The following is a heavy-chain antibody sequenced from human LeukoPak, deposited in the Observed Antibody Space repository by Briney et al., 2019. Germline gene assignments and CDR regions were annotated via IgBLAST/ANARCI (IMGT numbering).Heavy chain of an antibody. D-gene: IGHD6-19*01. CDR2: ISAYNGST. J-gene: IGHJ6*02. CDR3: ARDLTSNVAVTEYHYYAMDV. Sequence: ASVKVSCKASGYAFTSYPMHWVRQAPGQGLEWMGWISAYNGSTKYAQKLQGRVTMTTDTSTGTAYMELRSLRPDDTAVYYCARDLTSNVAVTEYHYYAMDVWGQGTTVTVSS. V-gene: IGHV1-18*01. CDR1: GYAFTSYP.